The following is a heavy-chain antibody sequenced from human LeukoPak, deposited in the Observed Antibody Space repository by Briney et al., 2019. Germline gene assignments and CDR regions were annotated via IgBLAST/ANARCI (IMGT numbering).Heavy chain of an antibody. CDR1: GLICSSYG. D-gene: IGHD1-26*01. Sequence: HPGGSLRLSCAVSGLICSSYGTHWVRQAPGKGLEWVAFIRYEGSNKFYGDSVKGRLTLPRDYSKHTMYLQMNSLRAGHTSAYYGAKDPLHYNRVGAFAFNDYWGQGTLVTVSS. CDR2: IRYEGSNK. CDR3: AKDPLHYNRVGAFAFNDY. V-gene: IGHV3-30*02. J-gene: IGHJ4*02.